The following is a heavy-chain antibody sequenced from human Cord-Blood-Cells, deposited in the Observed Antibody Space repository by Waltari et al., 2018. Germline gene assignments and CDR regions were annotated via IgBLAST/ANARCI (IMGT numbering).Heavy chain of an antibody. V-gene: IGHV1-69*01. D-gene: IGHD6-6*01. CDR1: GGTFSSYA. CDR2: IIPIFGTA. J-gene: IGHJ5*02. CDR3: ARDRDPGYSSSSLWFDP. Sequence: QVQLVQSGAEVKKPGSSVKVSCKASGGTFSSYAISWVRQAPGQGVEWMGWIIPIFGTANYGKKFQGRVTITADESTSTAYMELSSLRSEDTAVYYCARDRDPGYSSSSLWFDPWGQGTLVTVSS.